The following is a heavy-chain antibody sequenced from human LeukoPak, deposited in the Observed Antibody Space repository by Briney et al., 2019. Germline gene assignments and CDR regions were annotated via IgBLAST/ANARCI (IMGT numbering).Heavy chain of an antibody. CDR3: ARHSTLLWFGELLWEFDY. V-gene: IGHV4-61*08. Sequence: SETLSLTCTVSGGSISSGGYYWSWIRQPPGKGLEWIGYIYYSGSTNYNPSLKSRVTISVDTSKNQFSLKLSSVTAADTAVYYCARHSTLLWFGELLWEFDYWGQGTLVTVSS. CDR1: GGSISSGGYY. CDR2: IYYSGST. D-gene: IGHD3-10*01. J-gene: IGHJ4*02.